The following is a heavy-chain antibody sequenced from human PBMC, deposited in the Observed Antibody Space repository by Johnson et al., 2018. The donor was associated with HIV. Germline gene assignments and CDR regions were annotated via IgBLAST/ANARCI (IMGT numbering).Heavy chain of an antibody. CDR2: ISYDGSNK. D-gene: IGHD1-26*01. Sequence: QVRLVESGGGVVQPGGSLRLSCAASGFTFSSYGMHWVRQAPGKGLEWVTVISYDGSNKYYADSVKGRFTISRDNSKNTLYLQMNSLRAEDTAVYYCARGRGGSYADAFDIWGQGTMVTVSS. J-gene: IGHJ3*02. CDR3: ARGRGGSYADAFDI. V-gene: IGHV3-30*19. CDR1: GFTFSSYG.